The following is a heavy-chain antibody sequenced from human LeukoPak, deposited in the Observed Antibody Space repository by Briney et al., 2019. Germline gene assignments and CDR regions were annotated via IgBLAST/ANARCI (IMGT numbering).Heavy chain of an antibody. V-gene: IGHV1-46*01. D-gene: IGHD6-13*01. CDR3: AADSSSWYSFDY. J-gene: IGHJ4*02. CDR1: GYTFTSYY. Sequence: GASVKVSCKASGYTFTSYYMHWVRQAPGQGLEWMGIINPSGGSTSYAQKFQGRVTMTRDMSTSTVYMELSSLRSEDTVVYYCAADSSSWYSFDYWGQGTLVTVSS. CDR2: INPSGGST.